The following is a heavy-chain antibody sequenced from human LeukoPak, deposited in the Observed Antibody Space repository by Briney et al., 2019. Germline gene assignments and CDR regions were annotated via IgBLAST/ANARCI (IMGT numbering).Heavy chain of an antibody. CDR2: ISSSGSTI. Sequence: PGGSLRLSCAASVFTFSSYEMNGVRQAPGEGLEGVSYISSSGSTIYYADSVKGRFTISRDNAKNSLYLQMNSLRAEDTAVYYCAELGITMIGGVWGKGTTVTISS. CDR3: AELGITMIGGV. J-gene: IGHJ6*04. CDR1: VFTFSSYE. V-gene: IGHV3-48*03. D-gene: IGHD3-10*02.